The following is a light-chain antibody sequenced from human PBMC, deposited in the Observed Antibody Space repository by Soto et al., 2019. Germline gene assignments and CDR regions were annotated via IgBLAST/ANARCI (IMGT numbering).Light chain of an antibody. CDR1: QSVSRNS. J-gene: IGKJ3*01. V-gene: IGKV3-20*01. CDR2: GAS. CDR3: QQYGTSPPT. Sequence: EIVLTQSPGTLSLSPGERATLSCRASQSVSRNSVAWYQQQPGQAPRLLIYGASSRATDIPDRFSGSGSGTDFTLIVSRLEPEVFVVYFWQQYGTSPPTFGPGTKVDIK.